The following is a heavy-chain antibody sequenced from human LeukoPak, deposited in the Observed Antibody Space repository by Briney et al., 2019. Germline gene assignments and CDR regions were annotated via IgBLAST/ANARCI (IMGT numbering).Heavy chain of an antibody. V-gene: IGHV3-53*01. D-gene: IGHD3-10*01. Sequence: GGSLRLSCAASGFTVSSNYMSWVRQAPGKGLEWVSVIYSGGSTYYADSVKGRFTISRDNSKNMLFLHMNSLRAEDTAVYYCARVGDHFHWYLDLWGRGTLVTVSS. J-gene: IGHJ2*01. CDR1: GFTVSSNY. CDR3: ARVGDHFHWYLDL. CDR2: IYSGGST.